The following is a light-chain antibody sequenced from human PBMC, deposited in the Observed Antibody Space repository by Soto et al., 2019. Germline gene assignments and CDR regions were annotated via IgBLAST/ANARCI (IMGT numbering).Light chain of an antibody. Sequence: EIVNTQAPATLSVSRGERATLSCRARLSCSGNLAWSQQKPGQAPRLLIYGASTRATGIRARLSGSGSGTEFTLTISSLQSEDFAVYYCQHYNNWPTTFGQGNKVEIK. J-gene: IGKJ1*01. CDR3: QHYNNWPTT. V-gene: IGKV3D-15*01. CDR1: LSCSGN. CDR2: GAS.